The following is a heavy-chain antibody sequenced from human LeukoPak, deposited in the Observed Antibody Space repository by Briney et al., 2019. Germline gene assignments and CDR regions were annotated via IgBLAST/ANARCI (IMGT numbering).Heavy chain of an antibody. CDR2: IYYSGST. CDR1: SGSISSSSYY. Sequence: SETLSLTCTVSSGSISSSSYYWGWIRQPPGKGLEWIGTIYYSGSTYYNPSLKSRVTISVDTSKNQFSLKLSSVTAADTAVYYCARHYGRHYFDYWGQGALVTVSS. D-gene: IGHD3-10*01. J-gene: IGHJ4*02. V-gene: IGHV4-39*01. CDR3: ARHYGRHYFDY.